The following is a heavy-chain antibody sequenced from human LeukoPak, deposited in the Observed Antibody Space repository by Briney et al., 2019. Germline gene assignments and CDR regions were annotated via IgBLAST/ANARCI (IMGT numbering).Heavy chain of an antibody. D-gene: IGHD6-13*01. CDR2: INAGNGNT. J-gene: IGHJ4*02. V-gene: IGHV1-3*01. CDR3: ATTDPSAAAGEGSDY. Sequence: ASVKVSCKASGYTFNSYSIHWVRQAPGQRLEWMGWINAGNGNTKYSQKFQGRVTITRDTSASTAYMELNSLRSEDTAVYYCATTDPSAAAGEGSDYWGQGTLVIVSS. CDR1: GYTFNSYS.